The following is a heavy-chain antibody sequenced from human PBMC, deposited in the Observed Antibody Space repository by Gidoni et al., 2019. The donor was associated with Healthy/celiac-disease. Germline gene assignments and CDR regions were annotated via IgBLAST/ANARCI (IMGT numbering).Heavy chain of an antibody. V-gene: IGHV5-10-1*03. CDR3: ARLHGYSYGYLTEPYYYYYMDV. CDR2: IDPSDSYT. CDR1: GYSFTSYW. Sequence: EVQLVQSGAEVKKPGESLRISCKGSGYSFTSYWISWVRQMPGKGLEWMGRIDPSDSYTNYSPSFQGHVTISADKSISTAYLQWSSLKASDTAMYYCARLHGYSYGYLTEPYYYYYMDVWGKGTTVTVSS. D-gene: IGHD5-18*01. J-gene: IGHJ6*03.